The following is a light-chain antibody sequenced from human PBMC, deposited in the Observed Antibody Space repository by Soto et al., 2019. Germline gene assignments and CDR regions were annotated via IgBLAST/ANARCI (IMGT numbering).Light chain of an antibody. CDR3: QQYERYPMT. CDR1: QSISPW. V-gene: IGKV1-5*03. J-gene: IGKJ4*01. Sequence: DRQMTQFPSTLSASVGDRVTITCRASQSISPWLAWYQQKPGKAPKILISKASTLQSGVPPRFIGSGSGTEFTRTISSLQPDDFATYYCQQYERYPMTFGGGTKVQIK. CDR2: KAS.